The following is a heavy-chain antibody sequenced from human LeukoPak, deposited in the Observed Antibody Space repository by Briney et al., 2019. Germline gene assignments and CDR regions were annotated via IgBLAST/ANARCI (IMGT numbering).Heavy chain of an antibody. V-gene: IGHV4-59*08. CDR2: IYYSGST. CDR1: GGSISSYS. CDR3: ARQEGSSWYRGFDP. J-gene: IGHJ5*02. D-gene: IGHD6-13*01. Sequence: SETLSLTCTVSGGSISSYSWDWIRQPPGKGQEWIGHIYYSGSTTYNPSLKSRVTMSVDTSKNQFSLKLSSVTAADTAVYYCARQEGSSWYRGFDPWGQGTLVTVSS.